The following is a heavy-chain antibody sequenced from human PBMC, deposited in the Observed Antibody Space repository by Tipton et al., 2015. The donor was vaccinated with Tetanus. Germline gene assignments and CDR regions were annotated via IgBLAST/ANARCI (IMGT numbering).Heavy chain of an antibody. Sequence: QLVQSGAEVKKPGASVKVSCKASGYTFTGYYIYWVRQAPGQGLEWMGWIDPNSGGTVYAQKYQCRATMTRDTSISTAYMELRSLRSDDTAVYYCARDRGDYIYYGMDVWGPGTTVTVS. J-gene: IGHJ6*02. D-gene: IGHD3-22*01. CDR3: ARDRGDYIYYGMDV. V-gene: IGHV1-2*02. CDR2: IDPNSGGT. CDR1: GYTFTGYY.